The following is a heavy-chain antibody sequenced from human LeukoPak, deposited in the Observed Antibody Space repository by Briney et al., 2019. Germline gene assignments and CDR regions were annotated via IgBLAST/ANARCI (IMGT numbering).Heavy chain of an antibody. Sequence: GGSLRLSCVGSGFSFSIYGMHWVRQAPGKGLEWVAFIRHDGRNKYYADSVTGRFTISRDNSKNTLYLQMNSLRAEDTAVYYCVVVPKNWYFDLWGRGTLVTVSS. D-gene: IGHD2-2*01. J-gene: IGHJ2*01. CDR3: VVVPKNWYFDL. CDR2: IRHDGRNK. V-gene: IGHV3-30*02. CDR1: GFSFSIYG.